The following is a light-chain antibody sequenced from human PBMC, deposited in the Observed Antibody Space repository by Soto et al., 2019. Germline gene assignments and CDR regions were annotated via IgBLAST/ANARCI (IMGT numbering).Light chain of an antibody. J-gene: IGLJ3*02. CDR2: DVN. CDR1: NSDVGAYSF. Sequence: QSALTQPRSVSGSPGQSVTISCTGTNSDVGAYSFVSWYQQQPGKAPKLILYDVNQRPSGVPDRLSGSKSDNTASLTISGLQTEDEADYYCCSYAGDYNLVFGGGTKVTVL. V-gene: IGLV2-11*01. CDR3: CSYAGDYNLV.